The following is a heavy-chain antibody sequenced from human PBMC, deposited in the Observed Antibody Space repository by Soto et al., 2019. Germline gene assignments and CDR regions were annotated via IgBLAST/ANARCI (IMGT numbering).Heavy chain of an antibody. V-gene: IGHV3-30-3*01. CDR2: ISFDGSTR. CDR3: ARGPGRVTTFDGLDV. Sequence: QVQLVESGGGVVHPGRSLRLSCAASGFTFSHYPMHWVRQAPGKGLEWVAVISFDGSTRYYADSVKGRFTISRDNSKNTLYLQMNSQRAEDTAMYYCARGPGRVTTFDGLDVWGQGTTVTVSS. CDR1: GFTFSHYP. D-gene: IGHD4-17*01. J-gene: IGHJ6*02.